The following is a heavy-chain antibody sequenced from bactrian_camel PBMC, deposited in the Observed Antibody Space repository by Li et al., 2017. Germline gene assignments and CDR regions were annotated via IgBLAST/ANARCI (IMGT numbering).Heavy chain of an antibody. CDR1: GFPDETNR. J-gene: IGHJ6*01. CDR2: IHNGESA. CDR3: VGHYGGNWYISDFGGFGY. Sequence: HVQLVESGGGSVQPGGSLTLACAASGFPDETNRMGWFRQAPGKGREGVAAIHNGESAYYADSVKGRFTISIDNAKNTLYPQMNSLKSEDTALYYCVGHYGGNWYISDFGGFGYWGQGTQVTVS. V-gene: IGHV3S1*01. D-gene: IGHD6*01.